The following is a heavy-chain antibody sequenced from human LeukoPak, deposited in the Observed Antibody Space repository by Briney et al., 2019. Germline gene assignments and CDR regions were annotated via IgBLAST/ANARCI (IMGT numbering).Heavy chain of an antibody. CDR2: ISASSTYI. J-gene: IGHJ4*02. Sequence: PGGSLRLSCAASAFSFSGSSMSWVRQAPGKGLEWVSSISASSTYIYYADSVKGRFTISRDNAKNSLYLQMNSLRADDTAVYYCARVHQPMTRGVVITDFYFDYWGQGTLVTVSS. V-gene: IGHV3-21*01. CDR3: ARVHQPMTRGVVITDFYFDY. CDR1: AFSFSGSS. D-gene: IGHD3-10*01.